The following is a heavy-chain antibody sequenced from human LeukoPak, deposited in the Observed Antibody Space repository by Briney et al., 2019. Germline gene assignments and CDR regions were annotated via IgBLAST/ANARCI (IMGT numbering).Heavy chain of an antibody. V-gene: IGHV4-31*03. D-gene: IGHD6-13*01. CDR2: IYYSGST. Sequence: ASQTLSLTCTVSGGSISSGGYYWSWIRQHPGKGLEWIGYIYYSGSTYYNPSLKSRVTISVDTSKNQFSLKLSSVTAADTAVYYCARGGGEQQPLDYWGQGTLVTVSS. CDR3: ARGGGEQQPLDY. CDR1: GGSISSGGYY. J-gene: IGHJ4*02.